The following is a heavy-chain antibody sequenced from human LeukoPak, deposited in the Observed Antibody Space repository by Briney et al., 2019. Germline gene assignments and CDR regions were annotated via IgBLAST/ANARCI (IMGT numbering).Heavy chain of an antibody. Sequence: PGGSLRLSCAASGFTFSSYGMHWVRQAPGKGLEWVAFIRYDGSNKYYADSVKGRFTISRDNSKNTLYLQMNSLRAEDTAVYYCAKEDGYCSSTSCYYYFDYWGQGTLVTVSS. V-gene: IGHV3-30*02. CDR1: GFTFSSYG. CDR3: AKEDGYCSSTSCYYYFDY. CDR2: IRYDGSNK. J-gene: IGHJ4*02. D-gene: IGHD2-2*01.